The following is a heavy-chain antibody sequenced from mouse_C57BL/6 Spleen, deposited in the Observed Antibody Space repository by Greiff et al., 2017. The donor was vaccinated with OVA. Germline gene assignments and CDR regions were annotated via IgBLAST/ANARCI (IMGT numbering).Heavy chain of an antibody. Sequence: EVQLQESGPGLVKPSQSLSLTCSVTGYSITSGYYWNWIRQFPGNKLEWMGYISYDGSNNYNPSLKNRISITRDTPKNQFFLKLNSVTTEDTATYYCARDSHSYGSTHGGYFDVWGTGTTVTVSS. J-gene: IGHJ1*03. CDR3: ARDSHSYGSTHGGYFDV. CDR2: ISYDGSN. CDR1: GYSITSGYY. V-gene: IGHV3-6*01. D-gene: IGHD1-1*01.